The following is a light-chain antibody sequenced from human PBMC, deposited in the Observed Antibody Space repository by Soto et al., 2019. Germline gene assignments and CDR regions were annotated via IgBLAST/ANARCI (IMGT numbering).Light chain of an antibody. CDR3: MQGTYWPPWT. V-gene: IGKV2-30*02. CDR1: QSLAHSDGNTY. J-gene: IGKJ1*01. CDR2: KVS. Sequence: EVVMTQSPLSLPVTLGQPASISCRSSQSLAHSDGNTYLTWFQQRPGQSPRHLIYKVSNRDSGVPDRFSGSGSGTDFTLKISRVEAEDVGVYYCMQGTYWPPWTFGQGTKVEI.